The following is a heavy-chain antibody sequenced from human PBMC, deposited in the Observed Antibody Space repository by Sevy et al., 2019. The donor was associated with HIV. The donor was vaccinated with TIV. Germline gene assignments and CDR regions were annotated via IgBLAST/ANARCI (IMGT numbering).Heavy chain of an antibody. D-gene: IGHD3-10*01. J-gene: IGHJ4*02. Sequence: GGSLRLSCTVSGVTLGDYDMSWVRQAPGKGLEWVGFIRSKAYGGTTEYAASVRGRFTISRDDSKSIAYLQMNSLKTEDTAVYYCAGYYGSGSYYFDYWGQGTLVTVSS. CDR1: GVTLGDYD. CDR3: AGYYGSGSYYFDY. V-gene: IGHV3-49*04. CDR2: IRSKAYGGTT.